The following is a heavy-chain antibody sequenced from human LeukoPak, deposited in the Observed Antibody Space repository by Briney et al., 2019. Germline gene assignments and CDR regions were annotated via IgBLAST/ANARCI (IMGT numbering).Heavy chain of an antibody. D-gene: IGHD5-18*01. Sequence: PSETLSLTCTVSGGSISSSSYYWGWIRQPPGKGLEWIGSIYYSGSTYYNPSLKSRVTISVDTSKNQFSLKLSSVTAADTAVYYCARLTDTAMSHPVGDVWGKGITVTVSS. CDR1: GGSISSSSYY. CDR2: IYYSGST. J-gene: IGHJ6*04. V-gene: IGHV4-39*01. CDR3: ARLTDTAMSHPVGDV.